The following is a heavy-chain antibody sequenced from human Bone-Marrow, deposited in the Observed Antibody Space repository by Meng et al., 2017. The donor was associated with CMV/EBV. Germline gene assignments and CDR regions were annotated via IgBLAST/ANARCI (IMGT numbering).Heavy chain of an antibody. V-gene: IGHV3-30*02. CDR1: GFTFSSYG. J-gene: IGHJ4*02. D-gene: IGHD4-17*01. CDR2: IRYDGSNN. CDR3: AKSYGDYVDYFDY. Sequence: GGSLRLSFAASGFTFSSYGMHWVRQAPGKGLEWVAFIRYDGSNNYYVDSVKGRFTISRDSSKNTLYLQMNSLRAEDTAVYYCAKSYGDYVDYFDYWGQGTLVTVSS.